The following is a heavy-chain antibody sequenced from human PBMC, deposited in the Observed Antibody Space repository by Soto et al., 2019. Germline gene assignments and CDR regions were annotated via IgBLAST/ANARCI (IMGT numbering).Heavy chain of an antibody. J-gene: IGHJ5*02. CDR1: GGSISSGGYY. D-gene: IGHD3-22*01. Sequence: PSETLSLTCTVSGGSISSGGYYWSWIRQHPGKGLEWIGYIYYSGSTYYNPSLKSRVTISVDTSKNQFSLKLSSVTAADTAVYYCASRHYYDNIGFDPWGQGTLVTVSS. V-gene: IGHV4-31*03. CDR2: IYYSGST. CDR3: ASRHYYDNIGFDP.